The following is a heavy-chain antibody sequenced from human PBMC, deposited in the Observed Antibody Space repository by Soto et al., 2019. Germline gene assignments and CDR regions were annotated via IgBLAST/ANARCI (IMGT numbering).Heavy chain of an antibody. CDR3: AREFTPPPRPYDFWSGYYYYYYYGMDV. CDR1: GFPFSSYA. Sequence: PGGSLRLSCAASGFPFSSYAMSWVRPAPGKGLEWVSAISGSGGSTSYADSVKGRFTISRDNAKNTLYLQMNSLRAEDTAVYYCAREFTPPPRPYDFWSGYYYYYYYGMDVWGQGTTVTVSS. J-gene: IGHJ6*02. D-gene: IGHD3-3*01. CDR2: ISGSGGST. V-gene: IGHV3-23*01.